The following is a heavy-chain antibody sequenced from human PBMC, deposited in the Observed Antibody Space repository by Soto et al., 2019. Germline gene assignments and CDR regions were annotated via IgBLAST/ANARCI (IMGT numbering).Heavy chain of an antibody. CDR1: GGSISSSY. CDR3: AKQLIY. D-gene: IGHD6-13*01. V-gene: IGHV4-59*08. CDR2: IYDSGST. Sequence: SETLSLTCTVSGGSISSSYWSWIRQPPGKGLEWIGYIYDSGSTYYNSSLKSRVTMSVDTSKNQFSLKLSSVTAADTAVYYCAKQLIYRRQGTPVTVSS. J-gene: IGHJ4*02.